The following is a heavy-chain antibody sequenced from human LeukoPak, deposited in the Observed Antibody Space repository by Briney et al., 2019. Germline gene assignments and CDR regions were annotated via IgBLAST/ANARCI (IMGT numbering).Heavy chain of an antibody. CDR3: TRDRTTVTLFDY. J-gene: IGHJ4*02. V-gene: IGHV3-74*01. D-gene: IGHD4-17*01. CDR2: INFDGSTT. CDR1: GFTFTSHW. Sequence: PGGSLRLSCAASGFTFTSHWMHWVRLVPGKGLVWLARINFDGSTTGYADSVKGRLTISRDNAKNTLYLQMNSLRAEDTAVYYCTRDRTTVTLFDYWGQGTLVTVSS.